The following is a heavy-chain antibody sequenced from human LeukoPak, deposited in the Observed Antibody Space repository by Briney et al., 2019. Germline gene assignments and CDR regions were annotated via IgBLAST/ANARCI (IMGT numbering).Heavy chain of an antibody. V-gene: IGHV3-23*01. CDR1: GFTFSNYA. CDR2: ISGGGGGT. Sequence: GGSLRLSCAASGFTFSNYAMSWVRQATGKGLEWVSAISGGGGGTYYADSVKGRFTISRDNSKNTLYLQMNSLRAEDTALYYCAKGRQGYCSSASCYGLLDCWGQGTLVTVSS. J-gene: IGHJ4*02. D-gene: IGHD2-2*01. CDR3: AKGRQGYCSSASCYGLLDC.